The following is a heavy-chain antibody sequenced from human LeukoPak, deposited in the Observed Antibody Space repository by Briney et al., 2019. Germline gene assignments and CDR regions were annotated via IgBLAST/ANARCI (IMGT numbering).Heavy chain of an antibody. Sequence: GGSLRLSCAASGFTFSDYYMSWIRRAPGKGLEWVSYISHSGNAIREADSVRGRFTISRENAQNSRYLQMNSLRAEDTAVYYCARYRVITNDYFDYWGQGTLVTVSS. CDR1: GFTFSDYY. V-gene: IGHV3-11*01. CDR2: ISHSGNAI. D-gene: IGHD3-16*01. J-gene: IGHJ4*02. CDR3: ARYRVITNDYFDY.